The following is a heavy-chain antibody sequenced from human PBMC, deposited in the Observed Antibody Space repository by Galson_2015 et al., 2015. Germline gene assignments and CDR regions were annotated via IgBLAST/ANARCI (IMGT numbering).Heavy chain of an antibody. D-gene: IGHD2-2*01. V-gene: IGHV3-15*01. CDR3: TTESDNVVVPAAATYYYSGVDV. CDR2: IKSKTDGGTT. J-gene: IGHJ6*02. Sequence: SLRLSCAASGFTFSNAWVSWVRQAPGKGLEWVGRIKSKTDGGTTDYAAPVKGRFTISRDDSKHTLYLQMNSLKTEDTAVYYCTTESDNVVVPAAATYYYSGVDVWGRGTTVTVSS. CDR1: GFTFSNAW.